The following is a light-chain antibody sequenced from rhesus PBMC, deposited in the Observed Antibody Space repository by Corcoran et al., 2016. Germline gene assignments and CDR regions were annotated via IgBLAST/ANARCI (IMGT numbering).Light chain of an antibody. Sequence: DIQMTQSPSSLSASVGDRVTITCRASENVNNYLNWYQQKPGKAPKLLISKASTFQRGVPSRFSGSGSVTDYTFTILGLQSEDVGTYYCQQYYGTPYTFGQGTKGEIK. CDR2: KAS. J-gene: IGKJ2*01. CDR3: QQYYGTPYT. V-gene: IGKV1-74*01. CDR1: ENVNNY.